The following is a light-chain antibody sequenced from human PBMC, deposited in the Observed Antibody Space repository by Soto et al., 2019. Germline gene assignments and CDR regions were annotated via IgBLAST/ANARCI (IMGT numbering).Light chain of an antibody. CDR2: HVT. V-gene: IGLV2-14*03. CDR3: CSLTTSHTYV. J-gene: IGLJ1*01. Sequence: SALTQPASVSGSPGQSITISCTGTSXDIGHYDYVSWYQQHPGKAPKLMIYHVTYRPSGVSNRYSGSKSGNSASLTISGLQADDEADYYCCSLTTSHTYVFGSGTKVTVL. CDR1: SXDIGHYDY.